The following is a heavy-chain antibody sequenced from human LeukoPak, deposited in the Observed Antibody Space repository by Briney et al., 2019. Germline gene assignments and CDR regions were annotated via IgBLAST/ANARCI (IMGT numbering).Heavy chain of an antibody. J-gene: IGHJ3*02. D-gene: IGHD2-15*01. Sequence: QPGGSLRLFCAASGLTFSSYAMSWVRQAPGKGLEWVSGVTGSGANTFYADSVKGRFTISRDSPKNTLYLQMNSLRAEDTAVYYCAKSEQRYCDGGSCPLSAFDIWGQGTMVTVSS. V-gene: IGHV3-23*01. CDR3: AKSEQRYCDGGSCPLSAFDI. CDR2: VTGSGANT. CDR1: GLTFSSYA.